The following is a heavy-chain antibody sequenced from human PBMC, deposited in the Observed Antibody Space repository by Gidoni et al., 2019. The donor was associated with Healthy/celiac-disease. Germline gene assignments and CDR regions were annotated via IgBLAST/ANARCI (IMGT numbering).Heavy chain of an antibody. D-gene: IGHD3-10*01. CDR1: GGSISSSRYY. CDR3: ARHRASITMVRGVISYFDY. J-gene: IGHJ4*02. V-gene: IGHV4-39*01. Sequence: QLQLQESGPGLVKPSETLSLTCTVSGGSISSSRYYWGWIRQPPGKGLEWIGSIYYSWSTYYTPSLKSRVTISVDTSKNQFSLKLSSVTAADTAVYYCARHRASITMVRGVISYFDYWGQGTLVTVSS. CDR2: IYYSWST.